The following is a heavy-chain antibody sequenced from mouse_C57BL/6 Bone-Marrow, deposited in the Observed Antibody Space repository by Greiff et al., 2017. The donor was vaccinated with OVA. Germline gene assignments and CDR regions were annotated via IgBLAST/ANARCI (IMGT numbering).Heavy chain of an antibody. V-gene: IGHV5-4*01. CDR1: GFTFSSYA. CDR2: ISDGGSYT. D-gene: IGHD1-1*01. Sequence: EVQVVESGGGLVKPGGSLKLSCAASGFTFSSYAMSWVRQTPEKRLEWVATISDGGSYTSYPDNVKGRFTISRDNAKNNLYLQMSHLKSEDTAMYYCARAPGSSLYAMDYWGQGTSVTVSS. J-gene: IGHJ4*01. CDR3: ARAPGSSLYAMDY.